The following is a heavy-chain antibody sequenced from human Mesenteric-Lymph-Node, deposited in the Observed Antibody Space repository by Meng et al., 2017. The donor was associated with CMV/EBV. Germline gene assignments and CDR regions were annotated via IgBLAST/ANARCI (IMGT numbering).Heavy chain of an antibody. V-gene: IGHV3-23*01. D-gene: IGHD1-26*01. J-gene: IGHJ5*02. Sequence: GESLKISCAASGFTFSSYAMSWVRQAPGKGLEWVSAISGSGGSTYYADSVKGRFTISRDNSKNTLYLQMNSLRAEDTAVYYCARVAYSGSYFSPNWFDPWGQGTLVTVSS. CDR2: ISGSGGST. CDR3: ARVAYSGSYFSPNWFDP. CDR1: GFTFSSYA.